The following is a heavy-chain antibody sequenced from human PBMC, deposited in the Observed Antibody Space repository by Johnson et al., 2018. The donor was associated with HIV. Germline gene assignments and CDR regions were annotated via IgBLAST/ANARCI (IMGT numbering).Heavy chain of an antibody. J-gene: IGHJ3*02. CDR2: ISSSGTIK. CDR3: AKSDYPGIAVAGSAYDDAFDI. V-gene: IGHV3-11*04. Sequence: QVQLVESGGGLVKPGGSLRLSCATSGFSFKDYYMNWVRQTPGKGLEWVSHISSSGTIKYYADSVKGRFTVSRDNAKKSLYLQMNSLRVEDTAVYYCAKSDYPGIAVAGSAYDDAFDIWGQGTMVTVSS. D-gene: IGHD6-19*01. CDR1: GFSFKDYY.